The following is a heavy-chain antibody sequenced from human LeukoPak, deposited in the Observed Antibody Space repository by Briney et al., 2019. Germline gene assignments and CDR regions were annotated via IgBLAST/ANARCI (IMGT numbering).Heavy chain of an antibody. J-gene: IGHJ4*01. V-gene: IGHV3-23*01. D-gene: IGHD6-19*01. CDR2: LSGSGITT. CDR3: AKGIYSSGWSYFDY. Sequence: GGSLRLSCAASGFTFSNSAMSWVRQAPGKGLEWISTLSGSGITTYYADSVKGRFTISRDNSKNTLYLQMNSLRAEDTAVYYCAKGIYSSGWSYFDYWGHGTLVTVSS. CDR1: GFTFSNSA.